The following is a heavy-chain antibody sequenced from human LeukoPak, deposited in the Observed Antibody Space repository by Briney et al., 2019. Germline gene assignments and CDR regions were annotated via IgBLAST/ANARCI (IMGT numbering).Heavy chain of an antibody. J-gene: IGHJ4*02. CDR1: GGTFSSYA. D-gene: IGHD7-27*01. Sequence: EASVKVSCKASGGTFSSYAISWVRQAPGQGLEWMGGIIPIFGTANYAQKFQGRVTITTDESTSTAYMELSSLRSEDTAVYYCARANWGSGDFDYWGQGTLVTVSS. CDR3: ARANWGSGDFDY. CDR2: IIPIFGTA. V-gene: IGHV1-69*05.